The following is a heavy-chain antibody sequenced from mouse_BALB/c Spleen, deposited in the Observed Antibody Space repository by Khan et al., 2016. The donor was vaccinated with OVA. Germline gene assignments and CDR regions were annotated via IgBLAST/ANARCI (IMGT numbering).Heavy chain of an antibody. J-gene: IGHJ2*01. CDR2: ISSGGTYT. D-gene: IGHD1-1*01. CDR1: GFSFSSYS. CDR3: PRHRGYYGQNPYFDY. V-gene: IGHV5-6-4*01. Sequence: DVMLVESGGGLVRPGGSLKLSCAASGFSFSSYSMSWVRQTPEKRLEWVATISSGGTYTYYPDSVKGRFTISRDTAKNTLYLQMSSLKSEDTAMYYCPRHRGYYGQNPYFDYWGQGTTLTVSS.